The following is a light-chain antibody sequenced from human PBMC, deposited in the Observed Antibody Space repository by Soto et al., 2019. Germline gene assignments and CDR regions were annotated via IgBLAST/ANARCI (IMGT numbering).Light chain of an antibody. Sequence: QSVLTQPPSVSGAPGQRVTISCTGSSSNIGAGYDVHWYQQLPGTAPKLLIFRYNNRPSGIPDRFSGSKSGTSASLAITGLQAEDEADYYCQSYDSSLSAYVFATGTKVTV. CDR1: SSNIGAGYD. CDR3: QSYDSSLSAYV. J-gene: IGLJ1*01. CDR2: RYN. V-gene: IGLV1-40*01.